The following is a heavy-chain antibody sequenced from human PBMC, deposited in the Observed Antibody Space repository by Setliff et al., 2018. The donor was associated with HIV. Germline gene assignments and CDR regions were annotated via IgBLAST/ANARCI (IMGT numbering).Heavy chain of an antibody. CDR3: ARDSPGITF. V-gene: IGHV3-7*01. CDR2: INQNGNEK. D-gene: IGHD3-16*01. J-gene: IGHJ4*02. Sequence: GESLKISCAASRFTFSNYWMSWVRQVPGKGLEWVANINQNGNEKHYLDSVKGRFSISRDNAKNLLFLQMNSPRGDDTSVYYCARDSPGITFWGQGTLVTVSS. CDR1: RFTFSNYW.